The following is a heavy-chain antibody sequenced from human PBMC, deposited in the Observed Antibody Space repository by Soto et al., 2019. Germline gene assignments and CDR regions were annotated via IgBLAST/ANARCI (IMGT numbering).Heavy chain of an antibody. CDR3: AGKTLGNFPFDY. CDR1: GFMFSSYA. V-gene: IGHV3-23*01. D-gene: IGHD1-1*01. J-gene: IGHJ4*02. CDR2: IAGNGGNI. Sequence: GGSLRLSCVDSGFMFSSYAMAWVRQAPGKGLEWVSSIAGNGGNIDYADSVKGRFTISRDNSKNTLYLQMSSLRAEDAAVYFCAGKTLGNFPFDYWGLGTLVTV.